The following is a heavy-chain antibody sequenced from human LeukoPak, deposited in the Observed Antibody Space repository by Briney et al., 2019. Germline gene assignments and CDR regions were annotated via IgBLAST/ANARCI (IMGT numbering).Heavy chain of an antibody. J-gene: IGHJ3*02. Sequence: SETLSLTCTVSGGSISSYYWSWIRQPPGKGLEWIGYIYYSGSTNYNPSLKSRVTISVDTSKNQFSLKLSSVTAADTAVYYCTRGKYSRPCAFDIWGQGTMVTVSS. CDR2: IYYSGST. D-gene: IGHD6-6*01. CDR3: TRGKYSRPCAFDI. CDR1: GGSISSYY. V-gene: IGHV4-59*01.